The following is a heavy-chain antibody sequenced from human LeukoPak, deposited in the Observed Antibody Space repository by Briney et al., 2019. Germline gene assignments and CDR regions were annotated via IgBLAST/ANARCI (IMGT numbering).Heavy chain of an antibody. Sequence: PGGSLRLSCAASGFTFSSNSMSWVRQAPGKGLEWVSSISSGGTYMYYADSVKGRFTISRDNAKNALYLQMNSLRAEDTAVYYCARGLYCSSASCYFDYWGQGTLVTVSS. CDR2: ISSGGTYM. J-gene: IGHJ4*02. D-gene: IGHD2-2*01. CDR3: ARGLYCSSASCYFDY. CDR1: GFTFSSNS. V-gene: IGHV3-21*01.